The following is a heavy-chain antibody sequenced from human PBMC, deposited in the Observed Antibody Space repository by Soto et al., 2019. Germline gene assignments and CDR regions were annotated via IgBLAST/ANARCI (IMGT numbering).Heavy chain of an antibody. CDR2: ISYDGSNK. J-gene: IGHJ6*02. CDR3: ARDYYRFNSGYGFSMDV. CDR1: GFTFSSYA. Sequence: QVQLVESGGGVVQPGRSLRLSCAASGFTFSSYAMHWVRQAPGKGLEWVVVISYDGSNKYYADSVKGRFTISRDNSKNTLYLQMNRLRAEDTAVYYCARDYYRFNSGYGFSMDVWGQGTTVTVSS. V-gene: IGHV3-30-3*01. D-gene: IGHD5-12*01.